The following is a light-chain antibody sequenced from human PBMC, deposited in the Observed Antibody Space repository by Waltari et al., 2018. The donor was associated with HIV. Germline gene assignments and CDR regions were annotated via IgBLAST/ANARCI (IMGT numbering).Light chain of an antibody. CDR3: GTWDRSLSAAV. J-gene: IGLJ3*02. CDR1: PSNIGNAN. V-gene: IGLV1-51*01. CDR2: DNN. Sequence: QSVLTQPPSVSAAPGQKVTISCSGSPSNIGNANVSWYQHVPGAAPRLLIYDNNKRPSGIPDRFSGSRSGTSATLGITGLQTGDEAHYYCGTWDRSLSAAVFGGGTKLTVL.